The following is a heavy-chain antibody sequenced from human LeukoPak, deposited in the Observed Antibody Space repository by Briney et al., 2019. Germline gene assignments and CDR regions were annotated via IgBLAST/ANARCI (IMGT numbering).Heavy chain of an antibody. J-gene: IGHJ4*02. V-gene: IGHV1-18*01. CDR2: ISAYNGNI. CDR1: GYTFTSYG. D-gene: IGHD2-2*02. CDR3: ARQACSTSCYIDFDY. Sequence: GASVKVSCKASGYTFTSYGISWVRQAPGQGLEWMGWISAYNGNINYAQKLQGRVTMTTDTSTSTAYMELRSLRSDDTAVYCCARQACSTSCYIDFDYWGQGTLVTVSS.